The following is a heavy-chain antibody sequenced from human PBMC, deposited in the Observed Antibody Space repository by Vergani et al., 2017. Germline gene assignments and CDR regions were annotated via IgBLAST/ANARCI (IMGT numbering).Heavy chain of an antibody. CDR2: INHSGST. Sequence: QVQLQQWGAGLLKPSETLSLTCAVYGGSFSGYYWSWTRQPPGKGLEWIGEINHSGSTNYNPSLKSRVTISVDTSKNQFSLKLSSVTAADTAVYYCARGPRYCSSTSCNYYYYMDVWGKGTTVTVSS. V-gene: IGHV4-34*01. CDR3: ARGPRYCSSTSCNYYYYMDV. J-gene: IGHJ6*03. D-gene: IGHD2-2*01. CDR1: GGSFSGYY.